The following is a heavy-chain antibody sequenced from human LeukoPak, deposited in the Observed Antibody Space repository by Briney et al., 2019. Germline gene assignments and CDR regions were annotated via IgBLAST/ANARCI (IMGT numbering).Heavy chain of an antibody. CDR3: ARNYPDGGGGRYFDWLPVL. J-gene: IGHJ4*02. CDR1: GFMFSSYA. CDR2: ISDTGDTI. D-gene: IGHD3-9*01. Sequence: PGGSLRLSCAASGFMFSSYAMNWVRQTPGKGLEWVSGISDTGDTIHYADSVKGRFTISRDNPKNTLYLQMNSLRVEDTALYYCARNYPDGGGGRYFDWLPVLWGQGTLVTVSS. V-gene: IGHV3-23*01.